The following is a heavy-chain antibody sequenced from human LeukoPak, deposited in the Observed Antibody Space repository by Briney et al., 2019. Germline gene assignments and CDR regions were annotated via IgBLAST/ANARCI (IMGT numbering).Heavy chain of an antibody. CDR2: IRSKAYGGTT. Sequence: PGRSLRLSCTASGFTFGDYAMSWVRQAPGKGLEWVGFIRSKAYGGTTEYAASVEGRFTISRDDSKSIAYLQMNSLKTEDAAVYYCTRVGSSSSFDYWGQGTLVTVSS. CDR1: GFTFGDYA. D-gene: IGHD6-6*01. J-gene: IGHJ4*02. CDR3: TRVGSSSSFDY. V-gene: IGHV3-49*04.